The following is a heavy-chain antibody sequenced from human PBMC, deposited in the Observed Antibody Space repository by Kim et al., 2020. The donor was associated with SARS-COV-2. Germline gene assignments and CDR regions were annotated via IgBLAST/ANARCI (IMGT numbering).Heavy chain of an antibody. CDR3: ARGGLEDFWSGSFDY. CDR1: GFTFSSYD. Sequence: GGSLRLSCAASGFTFSSYDMHWVRQATGKGLEWVSAIGTAGDTYYPGSVKGRFTISRENAKNSLYLQMNSLRAGDTAVYYCARGGLEDFWSGSFDYWGQGTLVTVSS. CDR2: IGTAGDT. V-gene: IGHV3-13*04. J-gene: IGHJ4*02. D-gene: IGHD3-3*01.